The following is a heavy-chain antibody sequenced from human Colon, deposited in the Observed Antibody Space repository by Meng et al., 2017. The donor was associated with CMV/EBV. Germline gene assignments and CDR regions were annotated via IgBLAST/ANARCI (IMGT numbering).Heavy chain of an antibody. CDR2: LTGSGYNT. J-gene: IGHJ4*03. CDR1: GFIFRKFA. V-gene: IGHV3-23*01. CDR3: AKDVGEVAGAQFDY. D-gene: IGHD6-19*01. Sequence: GGSLRLSCAASGFIFRKFAMAWVRQAPGKGLEWVSALTGSGYNTLYADSVKGRFTISRDNSGNTLYLQMNSLRAEDTAVYYCAKDVGEVAGAQFDYWGQGTTVTVSS.